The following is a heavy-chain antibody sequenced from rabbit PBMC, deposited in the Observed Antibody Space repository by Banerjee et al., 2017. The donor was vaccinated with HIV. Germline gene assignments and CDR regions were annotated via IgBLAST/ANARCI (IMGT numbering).Heavy chain of an antibody. J-gene: IGHJ4*01. D-gene: IGHD1-1*01. CDR1: GFSFSSSYY. CDR3: ARANSNGYRDFNL. V-gene: IGHV1S45*01. Sequence: QEQLEESGGDLVKPEGSLTLTCTASGFSFSSSYYMCWVRQAPGKGLEWIACIYAGSSGSTYYASWARGRFTISKTSSTTVTLQLNSLTAADTATYFCARANSNGYRDFNLWGPGTLVTVS. CDR2: IYAGSSGST.